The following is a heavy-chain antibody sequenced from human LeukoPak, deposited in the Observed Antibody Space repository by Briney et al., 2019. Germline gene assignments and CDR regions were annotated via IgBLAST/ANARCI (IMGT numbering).Heavy chain of an antibody. J-gene: IGHJ3*02. Sequence: ASVKVSCKASGYTFTGYYMHWVRQAPGQGFEWMGRINPNSGGTNYAQKFQGRVTMTRDTSVSTAYMELSRLRSDDTAVYYCARDPTLGLMLFDIWGQGTMVTVSS. CDR2: INPNSGGT. V-gene: IGHV1-2*06. CDR3: ARDPTLGLMLFDI. CDR1: GYTFTGYY. D-gene: IGHD7-27*01.